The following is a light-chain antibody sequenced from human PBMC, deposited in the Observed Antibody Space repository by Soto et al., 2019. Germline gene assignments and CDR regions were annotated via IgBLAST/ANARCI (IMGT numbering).Light chain of an antibody. Sequence: QSALTQPPSASGSLGQSVTISCTGTSSDVGGYNYVSWHQQHPGKAPKVMIYEVTKRPPGVPDRFSGSKSGNTASLNVSGLHAEYEADYYCSSFAGGGNPVLLGGGTKLTV. CDR3: SSFAGGGNPVL. CDR2: EVT. V-gene: IGLV2-8*01. J-gene: IGLJ2*01. CDR1: SSDVGGYNY.